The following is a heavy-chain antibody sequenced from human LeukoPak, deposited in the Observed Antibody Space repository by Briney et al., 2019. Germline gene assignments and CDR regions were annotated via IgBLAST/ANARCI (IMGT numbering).Heavy chain of an antibody. CDR1: GSRFLSYY. J-gene: IGHJ4*02. CDR2: IFPGDSET. V-gene: IGHV5-51*01. Sequence: GASLKISCKASGSRFLSYYIGWVRQMPGKGLEWMGIIFPGDSETKYGPSFQGQVTLSVDKSISTAYLQWSSLKASDTAMYYCARRRGSSSWYPFDYWGQGTLVTVSS. CDR3: ARRRGSSSWYPFDY. D-gene: IGHD6-13*01.